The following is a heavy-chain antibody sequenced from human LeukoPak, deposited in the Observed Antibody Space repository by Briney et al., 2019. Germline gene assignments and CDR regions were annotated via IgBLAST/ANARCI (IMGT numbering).Heavy chain of an antibody. J-gene: IGHJ5*02. CDR2: INHSGST. Sequence: SETLSLTCAVYGGSFSGYYWSWIRQPPGKGLEWIGEINHSGSTNYNPSLKSRVTISVDTSKNQFSLKLSSVTAADTAVYYCARADFWSGYQWFDPWGQGTLVTVSS. D-gene: IGHD3-3*01. CDR1: GGSFSGYY. V-gene: IGHV4-34*01. CDR3: ARADFWSGYQWFDP.